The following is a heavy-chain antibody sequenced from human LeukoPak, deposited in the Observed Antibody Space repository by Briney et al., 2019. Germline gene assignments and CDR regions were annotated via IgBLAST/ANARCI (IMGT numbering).Heavy chain of an antibody. V-gene: IGHV3-7*04. D-gene: IGHD3-10*01. Sequence: GGSLRLSCAASGFTFSSYWMSWVRQAPGKGLEWVANIKQDGSERYYVDSVKGRFTISRDNAKNSLYLQMNSLRAEDTAVYYCARGRDGSGSYYPTYFDYWGQGTLVTVSS. CDR2: IKQDGSER. CDR3: ARGRDGSGSYYPTYFDY. J-gene: IGHJ4*02. CDR1: GFTFSSYW.